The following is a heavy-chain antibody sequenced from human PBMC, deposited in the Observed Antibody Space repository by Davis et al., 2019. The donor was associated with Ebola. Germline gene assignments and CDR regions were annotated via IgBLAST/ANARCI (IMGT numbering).Heavy chain of an antibody. D-gene: IGHD3-22*01. J-gene: IGHJ6*02. V-gene: IGHV3-73*01. CDR3: TRPMRVYDRYYGMDV. CDR2: IRSKANSYAT. Sequence: PGGSPRLSCAASGFTFSGSAMHWVRPASGKGLEWVGRIRSKANSYATAYAASVKGRFTISRDDSKNTAYLQMNSLKTEDTAVYYCTRPMRVYDRYYGMDVWGQGTTVTVSS. CDR1: GFTFSGSA.